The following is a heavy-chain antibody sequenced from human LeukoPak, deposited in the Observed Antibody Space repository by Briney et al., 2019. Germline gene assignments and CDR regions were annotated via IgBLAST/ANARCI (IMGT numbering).Heavy chain of an antibody. V-gene: IGHV4-39*01. CDR2: IYYSGRA. CDR1: GGSISSSSYY. CDR3: ARREKGVRGVIPDY. Sequence: SETLSLTCTVSGGSISSSSYYWGWIRQPPGKGLEWIESIYYSGRAYYNPSLKSRVTISVDTSKNQFSLKLSSVTAADTAVYYCARREKGVRGVIPDYWGQGTLVTVS. D-gene: IGHD3-10*01. J-gene: IGHJ4*02.